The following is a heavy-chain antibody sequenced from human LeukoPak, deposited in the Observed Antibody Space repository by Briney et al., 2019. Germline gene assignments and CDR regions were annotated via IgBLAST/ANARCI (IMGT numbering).Heavy chain of an antibody. CDR3: AREGDCSSTSCYRRGLWFDH. J-gene: IGHJ5*02. D-gene: IGHD2-2*01. V-gene: IGHV1-2*02. Sequence: ASVKVSCKASGYTFTSYGISWVRQAPGQGLEWMGWINPNSGGTNYAQKFQGRVTMTRDTSISTAYMELSRLRSDDTAVYYCAREGDCSSTSCYRRGLWFDHWGQGTLVTVSS. CDR1: GYTFTSYG. CDR2: INPNSGGT.